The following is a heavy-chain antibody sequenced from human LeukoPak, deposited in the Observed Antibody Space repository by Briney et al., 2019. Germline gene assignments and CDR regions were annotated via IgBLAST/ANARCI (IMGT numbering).Heavy chain of an antibody. CDR1: GFSLSGYW. CDR2: IGSDGSGT. D-gene: IGHD3-22*01. J-gene: IGHJ4*02. V-gene: IGHV3-74*03. CDR3: VKGGFTYYDD. Sequence: GGSLRLSCAASGFSLSGYWMHWVRQIPGKGLMWVARIGSDGSGTTYADPVKGRFTISRDNSKNALFLQMNSLRAEDTAIYYCVKGGFTYYDDWGQGTLVTVSS.